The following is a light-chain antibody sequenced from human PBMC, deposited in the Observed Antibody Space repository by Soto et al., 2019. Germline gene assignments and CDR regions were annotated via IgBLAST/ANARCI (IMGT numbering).Light chain of an antibody. J-gene: IGLJ1*01. CDR2: GNS. CDR3: QSYDSSLSGHYV. Sequence: QSALTQPPSVSGAPGQRVTISCTGGSSNIGAGYDVHWYQQLPGTAPKLLIYGNSNRPSGVPDRFSGSKSGTSASLAITGLQAEDEADYYCQSYDSSLSGHYVFGTGTKV. CDR1: SSNIGAGYD. V-gene: IGLV1-40*01.